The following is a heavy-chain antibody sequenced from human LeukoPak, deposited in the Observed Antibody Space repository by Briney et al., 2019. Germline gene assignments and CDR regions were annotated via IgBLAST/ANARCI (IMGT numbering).Heavy chain of an antibody. V-gene: IGHV3-23*01. CDR1: GFTFSSYG. Sequence: GGSLRLSCAASGFTFSSYGMHWVRQAPGRGLEWVSGISGSGGSTYYADSVKGHFTISRDNSKNTLYLQMNSLRAEDTAVYYCAKEGLWSSSGLPFDYWGQGTLVTISS. CDR3: AKEGLWSSSGLPFDY. CDR2: ISGSGGST. D-gene: IGHD6-19*01. J-gene: IGHJ4*02.